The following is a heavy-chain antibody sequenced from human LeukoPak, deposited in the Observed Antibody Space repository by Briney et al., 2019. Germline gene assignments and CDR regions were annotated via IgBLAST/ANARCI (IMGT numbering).Heavy chain of an antibody. CDR1: GGSMNGHF. CDR3: ARLLDNDSSGDPDTFDL. CDR2: IHYAGRI. V-gene: IGHV4-59*11. D-gene: IGHD3-22*01. Sequence: SETLSLTCTVSGGSMNGHFWTWIRQPPGKGLEWIAFIHYAGRIMYNPSLQSRATISLDRSESRFSLKLTSVTAADSAVYYCARLLDNDSSGDPDTFDLWGQGTVVIVSS. J-gene: IGHJ3*01.